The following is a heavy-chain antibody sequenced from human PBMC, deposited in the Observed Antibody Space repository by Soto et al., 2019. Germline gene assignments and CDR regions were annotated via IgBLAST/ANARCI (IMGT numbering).Heavy chain of an antibody. Sequence: GASVKVSCKASGYTFTSYDINWVRQATGQGLEWMGWMNPNSGNTGYAQKFQGRVTMTRNTSISTAYMELSSLRSEDTAVYYCARDPGRWWLVSDAFGIWGQGTMVTV. CDR2: MNPNSGNT. CDR1: GYTFTSYD. J-gene: IGHJ3*02. D-gene: IGHD6-19*01. V-gene: IGHV1-8*01. CDR3: ARDPGRWWLVSDAFGI.